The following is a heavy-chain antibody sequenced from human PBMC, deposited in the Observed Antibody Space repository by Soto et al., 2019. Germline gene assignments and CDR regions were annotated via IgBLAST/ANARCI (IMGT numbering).Heavy chain of an antibody. V-gene: IGHV3-15*05. CDR3: TTRCGGGGCYY. Sequence: EVQLVESGGGLVKPGGSLRLSCAVSGFTFTNAWMSWVRQVPGKGPEWIGRIRSEFDGGTTDYAAPVKGRFTVSRDDSKNTLYLQMNSLKIEDTAVYYCTTRCGGGGCYYLGQGTLVTVSS. J-gene: IGHJ4*02. D-gene: IGHD2-15*01. CDR2: IRSEFDGGTT. CDR1: GFTFTNAW.